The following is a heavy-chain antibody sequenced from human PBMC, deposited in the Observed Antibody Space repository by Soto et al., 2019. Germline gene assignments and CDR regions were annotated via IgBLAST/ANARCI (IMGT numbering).Heavy chain of an antibody. J-gene: IGHJ6*02. V-gene: IGHV4-59*08. D-gene: IGHD3-10*01. Sequence: SETLSLSCSVSEGSSSSYKRSWIRQTPGRRLEWIGYIDSNGGTSYNPSLQSRVTISIDTSTKQFSLKLSSVTAADTAVYYCVRQGFGRLHGLVDVWGQGTTVTVSS. CDR1: EGSSSSYK. CDR2: IDSNGGT. CDR3: VRQGFGRLHGLVDV.